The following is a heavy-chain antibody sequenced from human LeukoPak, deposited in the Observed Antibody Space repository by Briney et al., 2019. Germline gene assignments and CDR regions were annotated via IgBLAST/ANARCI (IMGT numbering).Heavy chain of an antibody. Sequence: GGSLRLSCAASGFTFSSYWMSWVRQAPGKGLEWVANIKQDGSEKYYVDSVKGRFTISRDNAKNSLYLQMNSLRAGDTAVYYCARADYYDSSGPLDWGQGTLVTVSS. D-gene: IGHD3-22*01. J-gene: IGHJ1*01. CDR3: ARADYYDSSGPLD. CDR2: IKQDGSEK. V-gene: IGHV3-7*01. CDR1: GFTFSSYW.